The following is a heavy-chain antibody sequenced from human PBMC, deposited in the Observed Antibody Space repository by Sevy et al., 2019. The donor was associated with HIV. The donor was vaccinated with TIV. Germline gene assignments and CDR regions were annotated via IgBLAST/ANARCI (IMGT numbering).Heavy chain of an antibody. Sequence: SETLSLTCTVSGGSISSSSYYWGWIRQPPGQGLEWIGSIYYSGSTYYNPSLKSRVTISVDTSKNQFSLKLSSVTAADTAVYYCARHASDPGLITMVRGVNNWFDPWGQGTLVTVSS. CDR2: IYYSGST. CDR3: ARHASDPGLITMVRGVNNWFDP. V-gene: IGHV4-39*01. CDR1: GGSISSSSYY. D-gene: IGHD3-10*01. J-gene: IGHJ5*02.